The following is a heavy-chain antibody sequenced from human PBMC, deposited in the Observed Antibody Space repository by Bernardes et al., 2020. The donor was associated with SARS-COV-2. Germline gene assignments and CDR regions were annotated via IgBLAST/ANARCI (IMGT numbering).Heavy chain of an antibody. V-gene: IGHV4-39*07. J-gene: IGHJ5*02. CDR1: GGSIRSSSYY. CDR2: IYYSGST. Sequence: SEPLYLTCTVCGGSIRSSSYYWGWLRQPPGKGLEWIGSIYYSGSTYYNPSLKSRVTISVDTSKNQFSLKLSSVTAADTAVYYCARGPNPRIVVVPAAIGVWFDPWGQGTLVTVSS. CDR3: ARGPNPRIVVVPAAIGVWFDP. D-gene: IGHD2-2*01.